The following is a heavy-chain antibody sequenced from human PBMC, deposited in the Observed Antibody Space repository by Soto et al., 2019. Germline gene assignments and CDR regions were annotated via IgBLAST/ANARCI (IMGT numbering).Heavy chain of an antibody. Sequence: ASVKVSCKTSGYTFTGYYMHWVRQAPGQGLEWMGWINPNSGGTNYAQKFQGRVTMTRDTSISTAYMELSRLRSDDTAVYYCARAGWRSGSYRGGYYYYGMDGWGQGTTVTVAS. J-gene: IGHJ6*02. CDR1: GYTFTGYY. D-gene: IGHD3-22*01. CDR3: ARAGWRSGSYRGGYYYYGMDG. CDR2: INPNSGGT. V-gene: IGHV1-2*02.